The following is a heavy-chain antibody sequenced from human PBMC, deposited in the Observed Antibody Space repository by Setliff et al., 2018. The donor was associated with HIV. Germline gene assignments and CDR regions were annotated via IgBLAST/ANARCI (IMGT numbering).Heavy chain of an antibody. CDR3: ARGDAMTSLGAFDI. CDR2: IYYSGGT. V-gene: IGHV4-31*03. Sequence: SETLSLTCTDSGGSITSGGFYWSWIRQYPQKGQEWIGYIYYSGGTYYNPSLKSRVTMSVDTSKNQFSLKLSSVTAADTAVYYCARGDAMTSLGAFDIWGQGTMVTVSS. CDR1: GGSITSGGFY. J-gene: IGHJ3*02. D-gene: IGHD2-2*01.